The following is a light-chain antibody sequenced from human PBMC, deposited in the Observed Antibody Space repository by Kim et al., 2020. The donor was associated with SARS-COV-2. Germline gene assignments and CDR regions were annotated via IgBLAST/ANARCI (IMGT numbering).Light chain of an antibody. Sequence: PASTSSRSSKIRASIHGNIYLNWFHQCPGPSQRRIISKVSQRASGLTDRFSGSGSGTEFTLQLRRVEAEDVGVYYCMKGTPWTFTFAAGTKLDT. CDR3: MKGTPWTFT. CDR2: KVS. CDR1: KIRASIHGNIY. J-gene: IGKJ3*01. V-gene: IGKV2-30*01.